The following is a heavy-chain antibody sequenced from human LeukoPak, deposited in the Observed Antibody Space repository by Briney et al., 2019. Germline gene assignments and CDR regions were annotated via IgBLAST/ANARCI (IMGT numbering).Heavy chain of an antibody. CDR2: ISSSSSTI. CDR3: ARGAYYYED. Sequence: PGGSLRLSCAASGFTSSSYALNWVRQAPGKGLEWVSYISSSSSTIYYADSVKGRFTISRDNAKNSLYLQMNSLRAEDTAVYYCARGAYYYEDWGQGTLVTVSS. V-gene: IGHV3-48*01. D-gene: IGHD3-22*01. J-gene: IGHJ4*02. CDR1: GFTSSSYA.